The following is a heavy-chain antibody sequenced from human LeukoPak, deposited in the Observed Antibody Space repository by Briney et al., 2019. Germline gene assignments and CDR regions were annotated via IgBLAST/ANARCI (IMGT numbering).Heavy chain of an antibody. V-gene: IGHV5-51*01. CDR2: IYPGDSDT. J-gene: IGHJ4*02. D-gene: IGHD6-19*01. CDR1: GYSFTTYW. Sequence: GESLKISCQGSGYSFTTYWIGWVRQMPDKGLEWMGIIYPGDSDTRYSPSFQGQVTISADKSISTAYLQWSSLKASDTAMYYCARLKHGGAVAGTDWGQGTLVTVSS. CDR3: ARLKHGGAVAGTD.